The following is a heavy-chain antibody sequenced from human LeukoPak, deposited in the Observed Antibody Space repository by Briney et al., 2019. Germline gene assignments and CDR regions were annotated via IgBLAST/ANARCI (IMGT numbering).Heavy chain of an antibody. CDR2: ISGSGGST. CDR1: GFTFSSYA. J-gene: IGHJ4*02. Sequence: GGSLRLSCAASGFTFSSYAMSWVRQAPGKGLEWVSAISGSGGSTYYADSVKGRFTISRDNAKNSLYLQMNSLRAEDTAVYYCARDNDLLRYFDWPLDYWGQGTLVTVSS. V-gene: IGHV3-23*01. D-gene: IGHD3-9*01. CDR3: ARDNDLLRYFDWPLDY.